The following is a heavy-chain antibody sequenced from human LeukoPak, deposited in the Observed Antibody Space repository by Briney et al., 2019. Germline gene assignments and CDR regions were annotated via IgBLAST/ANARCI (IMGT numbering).Heavy chain of an antibody. J-gene: IGHJ3*02. CDR2: ISSSSSYI. CDR1: GFTFSSYS. V-gene: IGHV3-21*01. CDR3: ARDGITMIPWAFDI. Sequence: GGSLRLSCAASGFTFSSYSMNWVRQAPGKGLEWVSSISSSSSYIYYADSVKGRFTISRDNTKNSLYLQMNSLRAEDTAVYYCARDGITMIPWAFDIWGQGTMVTVSS. D-gene: IGHD3-22*01.